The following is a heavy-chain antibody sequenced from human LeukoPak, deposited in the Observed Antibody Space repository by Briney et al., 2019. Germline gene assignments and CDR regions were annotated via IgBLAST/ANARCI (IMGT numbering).Heavy chain of an antibody. V-gene: IGHV1-8*01. Sequence: ASVKVSCKASGYTFTSYDINWVRQATGQGLEWMGWMNPNSGNTGYAQKFQGRVTMTRNTSISTAYMELSSLRSDDTAVYYCAWGKYSYGTAYYYYYYMDVWGKGTTVTVSS. CDR2: MNPNSGNT. J-gene: IGHJ6*03. CDR3: AWGKYSYGTAYYYYYYMDV. D-gene: IGHD5-18*01. CDR1: GYTFTSYD.